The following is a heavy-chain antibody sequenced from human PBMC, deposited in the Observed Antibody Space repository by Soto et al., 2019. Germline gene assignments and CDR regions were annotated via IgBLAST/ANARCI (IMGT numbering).Heavy chain of an antibody. Sequence: GGSLRLSCAASGFTFSSYWMSWVRQAPGKGLEWVANIKQDGSEKYYVDSVKGRFTISRDNAKNSLYLQMNSLRAEDTAVYYCARDRAVVSYYYGMDVWGKGTTVTV. CDR3: ARDRAVVSYYYGMDV. V-gene: IGHV3-7*03. CDR1: GFTFSSYW. J-gene: IGHJ6*04. D-gene: IGHD2-15*01. CDR2: IKQDGSEK.